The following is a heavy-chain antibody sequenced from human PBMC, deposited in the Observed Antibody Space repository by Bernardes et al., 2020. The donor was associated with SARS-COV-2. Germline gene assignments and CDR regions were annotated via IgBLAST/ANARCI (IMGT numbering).Heavy chain of an antibody. Sequence: SGPTLVKPTETLTLTCTVSGFSLSNARMGVSWIRQPPGKALEWLAHIFSNDEKSYSTSLKSRLTISKDTSKSQVVLTMTNMDPVDTATYYCARILLPMSVAGTLLPEYYFDYWGQGTLVTVSS. V-gene: IGHV2-26*01. CDR2: IFSNDEK. J-gene: IGHJ4*02. D-gene: IGHD6-19*01. CDR3: ARILLPMSVAGTLLPEYYFDY. CDR1: GFSLSNARMG.